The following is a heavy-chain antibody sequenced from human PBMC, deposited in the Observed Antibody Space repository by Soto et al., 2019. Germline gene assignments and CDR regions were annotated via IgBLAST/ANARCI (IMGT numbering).Heavy chain of an antibody. J-gene: IGHJ4*02. V-gene: IGHV3-30-3*01. Sequence: QVQLVESGGGVVQPGRSLRLSCAASGFTFSSYAMHWVRQAPGKGLEWVAVISYDGSNKYYADSVKGRFTISRDNSKNTPYLQMNSLRAEDTAVYYCARDQAVSTISGGFDYWGQGTLVTVSS. CDR2: ISYDGSNK. D-gene: IGHD3-3*01. CDR3: ARDQAVSTISGGFDY. CDR1: GFTFSSYA.